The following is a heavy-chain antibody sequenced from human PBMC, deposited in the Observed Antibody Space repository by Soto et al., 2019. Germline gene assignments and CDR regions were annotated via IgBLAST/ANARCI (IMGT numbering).Heavy chain of an antibody. CDR2: TYFGVNS. CDR3: ARSETGGNPHLYFDL. Sequence: QLQESGPGLAQPSETLSLSCTVSGGSFSSNSHFWAWIRQPPGKGLEWIGSTYFGVNSRYNPSLESPVTLSVDTSKNQFSLKVNSVTASDTAIYYCARSETGGNPHLYFDLWGRGTLVIVSS. CDR1: GGSFSSNSHF. J-gene: IGHJ2*01. D-gene: IGHD2-15*01. V-gene: IGHV4-39*01.